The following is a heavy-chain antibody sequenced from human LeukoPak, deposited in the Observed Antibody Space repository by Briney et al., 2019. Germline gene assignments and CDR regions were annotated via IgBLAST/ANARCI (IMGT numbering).Heavy chain of an antibody. CDR3: ARRGDWAFEY. V-gene: IGHV5-51*01. J-gene: IGHJ4*02. CDR2: IYPGDFDT. CDR1: GYTFTNYW. Sequence: PGESLKISCKASGYTFTNYWIGRVRQMPGKGLEWMGIIYPGDFDTTYGPSFEGQVTISADKSITTAYLQWSSLKASDTAIYYCARRGDWAFEYWGQGTLVTVSS. D-gene: IGHD2-21*02.